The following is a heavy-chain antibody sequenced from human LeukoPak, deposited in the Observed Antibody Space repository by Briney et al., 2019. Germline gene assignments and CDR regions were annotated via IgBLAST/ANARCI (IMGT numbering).Heavy chain of an antibody. V-gene: IGHV3-66*01. Sequence: GGSLRLSCTGSGFTVGTNYMSWVRQAPGKGLEWVSIIYSGDNTYYVDSVKGRFTISRDNARSTVFLQMNSLRVEDTAVYYRARDKPDAAGSSAWYWAAWGQGTLVIVSS. CDR3: ARDKPDAAGSSAWYWAA. CDR2: IYSGDNT. J-gene: IGHJ1*01. CDR1: GFTVGTNY. D-gene: IGHD2-8*02.